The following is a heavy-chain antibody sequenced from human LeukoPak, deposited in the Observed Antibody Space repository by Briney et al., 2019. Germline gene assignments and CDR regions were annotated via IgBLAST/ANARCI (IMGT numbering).Heavy chain of an antibody. J-gene: IGHJ4*02. CDR2: IRYDGSNK. D-gene: IGHD3-10*01. CDR3: AKGRFMVRGVMGPFDY. Sequence: GGSLRLSCAASGFTFSSYGMHWVRQAPGKGLEWVAFIRYDGSNKYYADSVKGRFTISRDNSKNTLYLQMNSLRAEDTAVHYCAKGRFMVRGVMGPFDYWGQGTLVTVSS. CDR1: GFTFSSYG. V-gene: IGHV3-30*02.